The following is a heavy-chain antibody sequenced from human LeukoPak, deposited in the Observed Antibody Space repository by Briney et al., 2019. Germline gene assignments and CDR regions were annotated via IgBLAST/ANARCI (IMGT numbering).Heavy chain of an antibody. V-gene: IGHV3-23*01. CDR2: ISGSGGST. CDR3: ATTGYSSRNY. D-gene: IGHD6-13*01. Sequence: GGTLRLSCAASGFTFSSYGMSWVRQAPGKGLEWVSAISGSGGSTYYADSVKGRFTIPRDNSKNTLYLQMNSLRAEDTAVYYCATTGYSSRNYWGQGTLVTVSS. J-gene: IGHJ4*02. CDR1: GFTFSSYG.